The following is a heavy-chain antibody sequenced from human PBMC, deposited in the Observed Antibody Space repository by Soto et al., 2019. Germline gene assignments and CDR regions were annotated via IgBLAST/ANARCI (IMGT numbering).Heavy chain of an antibody. CDR2: IYPGDSDT. V-gene: IGHV5-51*01. CDR3: ARHENLEIAYGSGSHIDY. Sequence: EVQLVQSGAEVKKPGESLKISCKGSGYSFTSYWIGWVRQMPGKGLEWMGIIYPGDSDTRYSPSFQGKVTISADKSISTAYLQWSSLKASDTAMYYCARHENLEIAYGSGSHIDYWGQGTLVTVSS. J-gene: IGHJ4*02. D-gene: IGHD3-10*01. CDR1: GYSFTSYW.